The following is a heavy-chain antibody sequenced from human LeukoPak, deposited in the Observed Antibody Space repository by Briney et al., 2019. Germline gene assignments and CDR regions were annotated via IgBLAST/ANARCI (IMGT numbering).Heavy chain of an antibody. CDR2: IYTSGST. D-gene: IGHD4-17*01. Sequence: SETLSLTCTVSGGSISSGSYYWSWIRQPAGKGLEWIGRIYTSGSTNYNPSLKSRVTISVDTSKNQFSLKLSSVTAADTAVYYCASQYGDYTRSYYYMDVWGKGTTVTVSS. CDR3: ASQYGDYTRSYYYMDV. CDR1: GGSISSGSYY. V-gene: IGHV4-61*02. J-gene: IGHJ6*03.